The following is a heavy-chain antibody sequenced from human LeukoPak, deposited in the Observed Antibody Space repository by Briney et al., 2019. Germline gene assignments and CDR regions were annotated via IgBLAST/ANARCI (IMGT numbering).Heavy chain of an antibody. J-gene: IGHJ4*02. V-gene: IGHV3-30-3*01. D-gene: IGHD1-26*01. Sequence: GGSLRLSCAASGFTFSGYAMHWVRQAPGKGLEWVAVISYDGSDKYYADSVKGRFTISRDNSKNTQYLQMNSLRAEDTAVYFCARKVGGSSTPMGFFDYWGQGTLVTVSS. CDR2: ISYDGSDK. CDR1: GFTFSGYA. CDR3: ARKVGGSSTPMGFFDY.